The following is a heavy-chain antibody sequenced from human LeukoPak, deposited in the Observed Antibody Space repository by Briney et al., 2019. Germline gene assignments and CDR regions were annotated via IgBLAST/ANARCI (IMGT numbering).Heavy chain of an antibody. CDR1: GGSISSSSYY. J-gene: IGHJ4*02. Sequence: PSETLSLTCTVSGGSISSSSYYWGWIRQPPGKGLEWIGSIYYSGSNYYNPSLKSRDTISVDTSKNQFSLKLSSVTAADTAVYYCARQKDDIVVVPAAVDYWGQGTLVTVSS. V-gene: IGHV4-39*01. CDR3: ARQKDDIVVVPAAVDY. CDR2: IYYSGSN. D-gene: IGHD2-2*01.